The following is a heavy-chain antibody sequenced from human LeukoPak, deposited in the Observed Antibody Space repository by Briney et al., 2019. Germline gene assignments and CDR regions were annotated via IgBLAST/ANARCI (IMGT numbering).Heavy chain of an antibody. CDR3: ARLEGYCSSTSCSGAFDI. CDR1: GGSISNYY. J-gene: IGHJ3*02. D-gene: IGHD2-2*01. V-gene: IGHV4-59*01. Sequence: SETLSLTCTVSGGSISNYYWSWIRQPPGKGLEWIGYIYYSGSTNYNPSLKSRVTISVDTSKNQFSLKLSSVTAADTAVYYCARLEGYCSSTSCSGAFDIWGQGTMVTVSS. CDR2: IYYSGST.